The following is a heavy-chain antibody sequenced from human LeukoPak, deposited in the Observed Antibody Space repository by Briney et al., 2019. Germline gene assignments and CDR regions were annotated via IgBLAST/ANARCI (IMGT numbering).Heavy chain of an antibody. CDR1: KFTFSHYA. CDR2: ISYDGSNK. Sequence: PGGSLRLSCVASKFTFSHYAMHWVRKAPGKGLGWVAVISYDGSNKYYADSVKGRFTVSRDNPRNTLFLQMNSLRAEDTAVYYCAREQYNNYYFDYWGQGTLVTVSS. J-gene: IGHJ4*02. D-gene: IGHD4-11*01. V-gene: IGHV3-30*04. CDR3: AREQYNNYYFDY.